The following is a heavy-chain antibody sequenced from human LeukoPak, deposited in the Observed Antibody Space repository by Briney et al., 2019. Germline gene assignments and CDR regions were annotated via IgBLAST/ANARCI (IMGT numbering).Heavy chain of an antibody. CDR3: ARTTVTKFDAFDY. J-gene: IGHJ4*02. CDR1: GGSFSGYY. Sequence: SETLSLTCAVYGGSFSGYYWSWIRQPPGKGLEWIGEINHSGSTNYNPSLKSRVTISVDTSKNQFSLKLSYVTAADTAVYYCARTTVTKFDAFDYWGQGTLVTVSS. D-gene: IGHD4-17*01. CDR2: INHSGST. V-gene: IGHV4-34*01.